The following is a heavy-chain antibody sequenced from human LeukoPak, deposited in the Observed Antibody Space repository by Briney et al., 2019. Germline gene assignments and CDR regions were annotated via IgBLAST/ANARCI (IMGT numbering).Heavy chain of an antibody. CDR3: ARREVSLLS. J-gene: IGHJ5*02. CDR1: GGSFSGYY. Sequence: SETLSLTCAVYGGSFSGYYWSWIRQPPGKGLEWIGEINHSGSTNYNPSLKSRVTISVDTSKNQFSLKLSSVTAADTAVYYCARREVSLLSWGQGTLVTVSS. CDR2: INHSGST. D-gene: IGHD6-6*01. V-gene: IGHV4-34*01.